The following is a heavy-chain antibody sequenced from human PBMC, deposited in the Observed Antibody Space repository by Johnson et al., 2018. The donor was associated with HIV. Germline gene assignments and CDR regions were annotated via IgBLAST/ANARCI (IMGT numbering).Heavy chain of an antibody. CDR2: ISWNSGSI. D-gene: IGHD5-18*01. CDR1: GFTFDDYA. V-gene: IGHV3-9*01. CDR3: TGEYSYGDDAFDI. J-gene: IGHJ3*02. Sequence: VQLVESGGGLVQPGRSLRLSCAASGFTFDDYAMHWVRQAPGKGLEWVSGISWNSGSIGYADSVKGRFTISRDNTNNFLYLQMNSLRVEDTALYYCTGEYSYGDDAFDIWGQGTMVTVSS.